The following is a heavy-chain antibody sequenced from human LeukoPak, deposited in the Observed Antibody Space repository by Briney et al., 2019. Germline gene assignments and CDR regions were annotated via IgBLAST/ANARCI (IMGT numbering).Heavy chain of an antibody. Sequence: GGSLRLSCAASGFTFSSYWKSWARQAPGKGLGWVANINQDGSEKYYVDSVKGRFTISRDNAKNSLYLQMNSLRAEDTAVYYCVRDPRFSENFDYWGQGALVTVSS. CDR1: GFTFSSYW. CDR2: INQDGSEK. D-gene: IGHD5-24*01. J-gene: IGHJ4*02. CDR3: VRDPRFSENFDY. V-gene: IGHV3-7*01.